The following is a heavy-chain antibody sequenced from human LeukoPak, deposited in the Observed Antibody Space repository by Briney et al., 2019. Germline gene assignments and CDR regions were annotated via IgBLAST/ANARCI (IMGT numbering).Heavy chain of an antibody. CDR3: AREAYYNDY. CDR2: IYYSGST. J-gene: IGHJ4*02. V-gene: IGHV4-59*12. Sequence: SETLSLTCTVSGGSISSYYWSWIRQPPGKGLEWIGYIYYSGSTNYNPSLKSRVTMSVDTSKNQFSLKLSSVTAADTAVYYCAREAYYNDYWGQGTLVTVSS. D-gene: IGHD1-26*01. CDR1: GGSISSYY.